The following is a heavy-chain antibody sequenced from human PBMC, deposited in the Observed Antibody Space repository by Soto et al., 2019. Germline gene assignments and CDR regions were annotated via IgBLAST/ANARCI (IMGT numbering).Heavy chain of an antibody. J-gene: IGHJ4*01. CDR2: IYYSGST. Sequence: SETLSLTCTVSGGSVSSYYWSWIRQSPGKGLEWIGYIYYSGSTKYKPSLKSRVTISVDTSKNQFSLNLNSVTAADSAVYYCARGALRCYRGYSYPDFDYWGHGSLVTVSS. CDR3: ARGALRCYRGYSYPDFDY. V-gene: IGHV4-59*02. CDR1: GGSVSSYY. D-gene: IGHD5-12*01.